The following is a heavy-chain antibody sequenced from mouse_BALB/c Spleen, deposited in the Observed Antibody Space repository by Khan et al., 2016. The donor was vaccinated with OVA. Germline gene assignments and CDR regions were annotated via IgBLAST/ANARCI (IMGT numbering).Heavy chain of an antibody. J-gene: IGHJ3*01. Sequence: VQLQQSGPELVKPGASVKMSCKASGYTFTDFLISWVKQRKGQGLEWLGEIYPGSGYTYYNEKFKGKATLTSDKSSNTAYMQLSNLTSEDSAVYFCARAGYGGFAFWGQGTLVTVSA. CDR2: IYPGSGYT. CDR3: ARAGYGGFAF. CDR1: GYTFTDFL. V-gene: IGHV1-81*01. D-gene: IGHD3-2*02.